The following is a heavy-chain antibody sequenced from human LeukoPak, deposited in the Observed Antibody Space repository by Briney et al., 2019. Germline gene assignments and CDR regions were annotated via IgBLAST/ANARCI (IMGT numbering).Heavy chain of an antibody. V-gene: IGHV1-2*02. Sequence: ASVKVSCKASGYTFSGYYMYWVRQAPGQGLEWMGWINPNSGGTNYAQKFQGRVTMTRDTSISTVYMELSSLRSEDTAVYYCARESGLGDTAMVRWGQGTLVTVSS. CDR1: GYTFSGYY. CDR3: ARESGLGDTAMVR. J-gene: IGHJ4*02. CDR2: INPNSGGT. D-gene: IGHD5-18*01.